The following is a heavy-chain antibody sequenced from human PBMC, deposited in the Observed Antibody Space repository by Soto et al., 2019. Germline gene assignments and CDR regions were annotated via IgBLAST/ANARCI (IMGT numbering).Heavy chain of an antibody. CDR2: INPNSGGT. Sequence: VASVKVSCKASGYTFTGYYMHWVRQAPGQGLEWMGWINPNSGGTNYAQKFQGRVTMTRDTSISTAYMELSRLRSDDTAVYYCARGNHRGGRLAFGVVGWGRDYFDYWGQGTLVTVSS. V-gene: IGHV1-2*02. J-gene: IGHJ4*02. CDR3: ARGNHRGGRLAFGVVGWGRDYFDY. CDR1: GYTFTGYY. D-gene: IGHD3-3*01.